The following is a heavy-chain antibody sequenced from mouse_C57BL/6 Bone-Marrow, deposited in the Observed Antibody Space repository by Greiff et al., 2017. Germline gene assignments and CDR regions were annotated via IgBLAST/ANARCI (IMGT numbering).Heavy chain of an antibody. D-gene: IGHD2-14*01. J-gene: IGHJ2*01. Sequence: EVKLEESGGGLVQPGGSMKLSCVASGFTFSNYWMNWVRQSPEKGLEWVAQIRLKSDNYATHYAESVKGRFTISRDDSKSSVYLQMNNLRAEDTGIYYGTGYDGFPYYLDYWGRGTTLTVSS. V-gene: IGHV6-3*01. CDR2: IRLKSDNYAT. CDR3: TGYDGFPYYLDY. CDR1: GFTFSNYW.